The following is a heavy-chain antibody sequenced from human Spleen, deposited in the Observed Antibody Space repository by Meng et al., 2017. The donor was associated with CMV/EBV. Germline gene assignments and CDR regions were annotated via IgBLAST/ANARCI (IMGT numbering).Heavy chain of an antibody. CDR1: GFTFSDYY. CDR3: AKDHNQWELKGGAFDI. Sequence: GESLKISCAASGFTFSDYYMSWIRQAPGKGLEWVSYISSSGSGGSTYYADSVKGRFTISRDNSKNTLYLQMNSLRAEDTAVYYCAKDHNQWELKGGAFDIWGQGTMVTVSS. J-gene: IGHJ3*02. V-gene: IGHV3-11*01. D-gene: IGHD1-26*01. CDR2: ISSSGSGGST.